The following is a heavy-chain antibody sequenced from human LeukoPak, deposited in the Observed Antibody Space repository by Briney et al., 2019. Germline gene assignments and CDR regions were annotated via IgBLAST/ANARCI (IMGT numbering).Heavy chain of an antibody. V-gene: IGHV1-46*01. CDR3: ARELYYYGSGSHTDAFDI. J-gene: IGHJ3*02. Sequence: PTASVKVSCKASGYTFTSYYMHWVRQAPGQGLEWMGIINPSGGSTSYAQKFQGRVSMTRDTSTSTVYMELSSLRSEDTAVYYCARELYYYGSGSHTDAFDIWGQGTMVTVSS. CDR2: INPSGGST. D-gene: IGHD3-10*01. CDR1: GYTFTSYY.